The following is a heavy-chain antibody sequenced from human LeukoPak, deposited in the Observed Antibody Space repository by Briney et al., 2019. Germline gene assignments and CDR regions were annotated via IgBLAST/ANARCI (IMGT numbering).Heavy chain of an antibody. CDR2: IYHSGST. CDR1: GGPISSGGYS. D-gene: IGHD4-17*01. CDR3: ARGRDYGDYRFDY. V-gene: IGHV4-30-2*01. Sequence: PSETLSLTCAVSGGPISSGGYSWSWIRQPPGKGLEWIGYIYHSGSTYYNPSLKSQVTISVDRSKNQFSLKLSSVTAADTAVYYCARGRDYGDYRFDYWGQGTLVTVSS. J-gene: IGHJ4*02.